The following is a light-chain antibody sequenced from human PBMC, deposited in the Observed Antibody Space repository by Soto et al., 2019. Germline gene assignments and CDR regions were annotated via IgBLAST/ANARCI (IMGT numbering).Light chain of an antibody. CDR1: QSISDT. V-gene: IGKV3-15*01. J-gene: IGKJ1*01. CDR2: GAS. CDR3: QQYNNCPWT. Sequence: ETVMTQSPATLSVSPGGRATLSCRASQSISDTLAWYQQKPGQAPRLLIHGASTRATGFPARFSGSGSGTDFTLTISSLQSEDFAVYYCQQYNNCPWTFGQGTKVAIK.